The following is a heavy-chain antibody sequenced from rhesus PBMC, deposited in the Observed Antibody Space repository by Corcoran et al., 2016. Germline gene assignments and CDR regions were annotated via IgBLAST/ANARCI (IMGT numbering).Heavy chain of an antibody. J-gene: IGHJ4*01. V-gene: IGHV4-173*01. CDR3: ASLYYYSGRYYYAADY. D-gene: IGHD3-16*01. CDR1: GGSISSNY. CDR2: ISGSGGRP. Sequence: QLQLQESGPGLVKPSETLSLTCAVSGGSISSNYWSWIRQPPGKGLEWIGRISGSGGRPHANPSLKSSVTISTDTSKNQFSLKLSSVTAADTAVYYCASLYYYSGRYYYAADYWGQGVLVTVSS.